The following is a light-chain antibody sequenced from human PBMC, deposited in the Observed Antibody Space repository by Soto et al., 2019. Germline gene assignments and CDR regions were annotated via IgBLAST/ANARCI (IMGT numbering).Light chain of an antibody. J-gene: IGKJ1*01. Sequence: DIQMTQSPSSLSASVGDRVTITCRASQSISSYVNWYQQKPGKAPKLLIYAASSLQSGVPSRFSGSGSGTDFTLTISSLQPEDFATYYCQQSYSTPRTFGQGTKVDNK. CDR2: AAS. CDR3: QQSYSTPRT. CDR1: QSISSY. V-gene: IGKV1-39*01.